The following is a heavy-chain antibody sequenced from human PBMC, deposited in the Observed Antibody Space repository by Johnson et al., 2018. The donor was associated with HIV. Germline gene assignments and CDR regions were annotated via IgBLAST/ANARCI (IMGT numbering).Heavy chain of an antibody. CDR3: ARSMRGAFDV. V-gene: IGHV3-23*01. CDR2: INHSGDGT. Sequence: PGGSLRLSCAASRFTFSAYPMHWVRQAPGKGLEYVSAINHSGDGTYSADSVKGRFTVSRDNAKNSLYLQMNSLRAEDTAVYYCARSMRGAFDVWGQGTMVTVSS. CDR1: RFTFSAYP. J-gene: IGHJ3*01. D-gene: IGHD3-10*01.